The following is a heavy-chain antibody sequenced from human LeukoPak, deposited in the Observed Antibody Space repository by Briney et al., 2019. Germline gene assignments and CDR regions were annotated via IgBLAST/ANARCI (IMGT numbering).Heavy chain of an antibody. CDR1: GFTFSNFW. Sequence: GGSLRLSCAASGFTFSNFWMSWVRQAPGKGLEWVAAISGNGLGTYYADSVKGRFNISRDNSRNTLYLHMNSLRIEDTAFYYCAKDANFLRSSGYLIPIDFWGQGTLVTVSS. D-gene: IGHD3-22*01. CDR2: ISGNGLGT. J-gene: IGHJ4*02. V-gene: IGHV3-23*01. CDR3: AKDANFLRSSGYLIPIDF.